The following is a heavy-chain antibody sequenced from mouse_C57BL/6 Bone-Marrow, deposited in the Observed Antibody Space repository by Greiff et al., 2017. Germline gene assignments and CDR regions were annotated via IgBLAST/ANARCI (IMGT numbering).Heavy chain of an antibody. J-gene: IGHJ2*01. V-gene: IGHV5-6*01. CDR3: AGHYYGSRYYFDY. D-gene: IGHD1-1*01. Sequence: EVQGVESGGDLVKPGGSLKLSCAASGFTFSSYGMSWVRQTPDKRLEWVATISSGGSYTYYPDSVKGRFTISRDNAKNTLYLQMSSLKSEDTAMYYCAGHYYGSRYYFDYWGQGTTLTVSA. CDR1: GFTFSSYG. CDR2: ISSGGSYT.